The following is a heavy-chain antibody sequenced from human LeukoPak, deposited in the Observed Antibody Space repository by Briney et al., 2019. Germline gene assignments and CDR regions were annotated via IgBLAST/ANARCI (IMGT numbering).Heavy chain of an antibody. CDR3: AREGGPYRPLDY. Sequence: PGGSLRLSCAASGFTFSNYAMRWVRQPPGKGLEWIGEVNLQGSTNYNPSLMGRVAISVDTSENHISLQLTSVTAADTAVYYCAREGGPYRPLDYSGQGTLVTVSS. CDR1: GFTFSNYA. J-gene: IGHJ4*02. V-gene: IGHV4-4*02. CDR2: VNLQGST.